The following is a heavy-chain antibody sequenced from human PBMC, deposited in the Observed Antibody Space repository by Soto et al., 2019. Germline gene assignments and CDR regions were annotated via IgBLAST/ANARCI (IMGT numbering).Heavy chain of an antibody. CDR1: GGTFSSYA. CDR2: IIPIFGTA. CDR3: ASSGRAAGTFFYFDY. D-gene: IGHD3-10*01. Sequence: QVQLVQSGAEVKKPGSSVKVSCKASGGTFSSYAISWVRQAPGQGLEWMGGIIPIFGTANYAQKFQGRVTITADKSTCTAYMELSSLRSEDTAVYYCASSGRAAGTFFYFDYCGQGTLVTVSS. J-gene: IGHJ4*02. V-gene: IGHV1-69*06.